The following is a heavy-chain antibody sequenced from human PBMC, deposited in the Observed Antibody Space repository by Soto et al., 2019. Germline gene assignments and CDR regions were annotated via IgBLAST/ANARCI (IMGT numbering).Heavy chain of an antibody. J-gene: IGHJ4*02. Sequence: PSETLSLTCTVSGGSITSDTYYWAWVRQTPGKGLEWIGSIYYPGTTYYNPSLQTRVSMSLDTSKSQFSLRLNSVTAADSAVYFCARLEGLATISYYFDFWGPGALVTVSS. CDR3: ARLEGLATISYYFDF. CDR2: IYYPGTT. CDR1: GGSITSDTYY. V-gene: IGHV4-39*01. D-gene: IGHD3-9*01.